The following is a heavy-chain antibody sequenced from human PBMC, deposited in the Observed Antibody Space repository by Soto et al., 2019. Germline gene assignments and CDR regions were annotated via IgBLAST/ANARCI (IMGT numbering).Heavy chain of an antibody. V-gene: IGHV4-39*01. D-gene: IGHD3-16*01. CDR2: IYYSGST. CDR1: GGSISSSSYY. CDR3: ARHYDHRRFDP. Sequence: QLQLQESGPGLVKPSETLSLTCTVSGGSISSSSYYWGWIRQPPGKGLEWIGSIYYSGSTYYNPSLKSRVTISLDTSKNQFSRKLSSVTAADTAVYYCARHYDHRRFDPWGQGTLVTVSS. J-gene: IGHJ5*02.